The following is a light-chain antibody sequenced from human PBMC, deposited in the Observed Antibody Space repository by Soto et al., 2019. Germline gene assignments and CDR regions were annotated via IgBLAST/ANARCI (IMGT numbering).Light chain of an antibody. CDR1: SSDVGGYNS. V-gene: IGLV2-14*01. CDR2: DVS. CDR3: SSSTSSTTAV. Sequence: QSALTQPASVSGSPGQSITISCTGTSSDVGGYNSVSWYQQHPGKAPKLMIFDVSNRPSGVSNRFSGSKSGNTASLTISGLQAEDEADYYCSSSTSSTTAVFGGGTKLTVL. J-gene: IGLJ7*01.